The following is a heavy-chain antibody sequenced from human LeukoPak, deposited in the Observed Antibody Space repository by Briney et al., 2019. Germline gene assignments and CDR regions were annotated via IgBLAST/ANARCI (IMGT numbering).Heavy chain of an antibody. Sequence: SETLSLTCTVSGGSISSYYWSWIRQPAGKGLEWIGRIYTSGSTNYNPSLKSRVTMSVDTSKNQFSLKLSSVTAADTAVYYCAREPRVYHYYYGMDVWGQGTTVTVSS. J-gene: IGHJ6*02. CDR1: GGSISSYY. V-gene: IGHV4-4*07. CDR2: IYTSGST. CDR3: AREPRVYHYYYGMDV.